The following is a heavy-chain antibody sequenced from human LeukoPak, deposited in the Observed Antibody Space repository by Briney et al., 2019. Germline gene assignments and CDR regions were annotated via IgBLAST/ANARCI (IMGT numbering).Heavy chain of an antibody. CDR2: ISSSSSYI. D-gene: IGHD3-22*01. Sequence: GGSLRLSCAASGFTFSSYSMNWVRQAPGKGLEWVSSISSSSSYIYYADSVKGRFTISRDNAKNSLYPQMNSLRAEDTAVYYCARDHHDSSGYPYWGQGTLVTVSS. CDR3: ARDHHDSSGYPY. CDR1: GFTFSSYS. V-gene: IGHV3-21*01. J-gene: IGHJ4*02.